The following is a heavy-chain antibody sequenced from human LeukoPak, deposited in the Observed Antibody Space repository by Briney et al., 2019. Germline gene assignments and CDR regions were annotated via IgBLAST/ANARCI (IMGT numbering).Heavy chain of an antibody. D-gene: IGHD2-21*02. CDR3: AKGFRLYCGGDCYFDY. CDR2: IRYDGSNK. V-gene: IGHV3-30*02. CDR1: GFTFSSYG. J-gene: IGHJ4*02. Sequence: GGSLRLSCAASGFTFSSYGMHWVRQAPGKGLEWVAFIRYDGSNKYYADSVKGRFTISRDNSKNTLYLQMNSLRAEDTAVYYCAKGFRLYCGGDCYFDYWGQGTLVTVSS.